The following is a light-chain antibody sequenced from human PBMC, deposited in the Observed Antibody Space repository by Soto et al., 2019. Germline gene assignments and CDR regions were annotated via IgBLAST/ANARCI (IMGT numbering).Light chain of an antibody. CDR1: SSDVGGYDY. V-gene: IGLV2-14*01. J-gene: IGLJ1*01. CDR2: EVS. CDR3: SSYSSSSTLV. Sequence: QSVLTQPASVSGSPGQSITISCTGTSSDVGGYDYVSWYQLHPGKAPKLMVFEVSNRPSGVSYRFSGSKSGNTASLTISGLQAEDEAHYFCSSYSSSSTLVFGTGTKVTVL.